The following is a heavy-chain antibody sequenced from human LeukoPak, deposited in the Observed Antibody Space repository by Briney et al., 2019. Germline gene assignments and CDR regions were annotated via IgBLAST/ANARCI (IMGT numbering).Heavy chain of an antibody. D-gene: IGHD3-10*01. CDR3: ARRYRWNSGSPFGY. Sequence: SETLSLTCAVYGGSFSGYYWSRIRQPPGKGLEWIGEINHSGSTNYNPSLKSRVTISVETSMNQFSLKLSSVTAADTAVYYCARRYRWNSGSPFGYWGQGTLVTVSS. J-gene: IGHJ4*02. CDR2: INHSGST. CDR1: GGSFSGYY. V-gene: IGHV4-34*01.